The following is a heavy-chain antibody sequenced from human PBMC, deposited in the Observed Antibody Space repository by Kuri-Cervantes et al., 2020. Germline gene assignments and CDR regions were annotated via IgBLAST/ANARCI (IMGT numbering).Heavy chain of an antibody. CDR3: ARADSSGCSWARAPGGWFDP. CDR2: ISGSGGST. J-gene: IGHJ5*02. V-gene: IGHV3-23*01. CDR1: GFTFSSYA. Sequence: GESLKISCAASGFTFSSYAMSWVRQAPGKGLEWVSAISGSGGSTYYADSVKGRFTISRDNSKNTLYLQMNSLRAEDTAVYYCARADSSGCSWARAPGGWFDPWGQGTLVTVSS. D-gene: IGHD3-22*01.